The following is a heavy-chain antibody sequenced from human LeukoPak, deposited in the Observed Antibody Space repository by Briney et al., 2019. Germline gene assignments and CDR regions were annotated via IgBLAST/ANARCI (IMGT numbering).Heavy chain of an antibody. D-gene: IGHD5-24*01. J-gene: IGHJ4*02. Sequence: GGSLRLSCAASGFTFSSYAMSWVRQAPGKGLEWVSGISGSGGSTYYADSVKGRFTISRDNYKNTLYVQMNSLRAEDTAVYYCAKDSSGGWLRSYYFDSWGQGTLVTVSS. CDR3: AKDSSGGWLRSYYFDS. V-gene: IGHV3-23*01. CDR2: ISGSGGST. CDR1: GFTFSSYA.